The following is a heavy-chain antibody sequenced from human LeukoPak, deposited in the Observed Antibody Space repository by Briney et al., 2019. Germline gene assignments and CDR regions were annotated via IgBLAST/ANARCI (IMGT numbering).Heavy chain of an antibody. CDR1: GGSISSYY. Sequence: PSETLSLTCTVSGGSISSYYWSWIRQPPGKGLEWIGYIYYSGSTNYNPSLKNRVTISVDTSKNQFSLKLSSVTAADTAVYYCASLDFWSGYFDYWGQGTLVTVSS. J-gene: IGHJ4*02. D-gene: IGHD3-3*01. V-gene: IGHV4-59*01. CDR3: ASLDFWSGYFDY. CDR2: IYYSGST.